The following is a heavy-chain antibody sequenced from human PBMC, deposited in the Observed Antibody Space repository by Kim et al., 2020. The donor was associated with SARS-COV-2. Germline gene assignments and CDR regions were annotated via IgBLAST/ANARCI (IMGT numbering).Heavy chain of an antibody. J-gene: IGHJ4*02. Sequence: SGNSRITISPDTSKTQFSLQLNSVTPEDTAVYYCARGHSDSSSLNYYFDYWGQGTLVTVSS. CDR3: ARGHSDSSSLNYYFDY. D-gene: IGHD6-6*01. V-gene: IGHV6-1*01.